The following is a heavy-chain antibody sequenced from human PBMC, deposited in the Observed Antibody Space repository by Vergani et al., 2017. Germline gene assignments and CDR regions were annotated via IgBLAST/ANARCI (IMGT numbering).Heavy chain of an antibody. CDR3: ARLYLRHSSWSKYFDY. D-gene: IGHD2-15*01. J-gene: IGHJ4*01. V-gene: IGHV5-51*01. CDR1: GYSFTNYW. Sequence: EVQLVQSGAEVKKPGESLKISCQISGYSFTNYWIGWVRQMPGKGLEWMGIIHPADSDTRYSPSFQGQVTISVDKSISTAYLQRSSLRASDSAMYYCARLYLRHSSWSKYFDYWGQGTLVTVSS. CDR2: IHPADSDT.